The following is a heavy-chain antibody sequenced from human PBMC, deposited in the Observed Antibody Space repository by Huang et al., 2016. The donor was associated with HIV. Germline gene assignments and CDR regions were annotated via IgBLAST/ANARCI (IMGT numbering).Heavy chain of an antibody. D-gene: IGHD2-21*02. CDR1: GLSFSSYG. CDR2: ISYDGSSK. V-gene: IGHV3-30*18. J-gene: IGHJ6*02. Sequence: QVHLVESGGGVVKPGRSLRLSCAPSGLSFSSYGMNWVRQAPGKGLEWVAFISYDGSSKYYADSVRGRFTISRDNSKNRLYLQMNSLRVEDTAIYYCAKEVEVLTGYHYYGMDVWGQGTTVTVSS. CDR3: AKEVEVLTGYHYYGMDV.